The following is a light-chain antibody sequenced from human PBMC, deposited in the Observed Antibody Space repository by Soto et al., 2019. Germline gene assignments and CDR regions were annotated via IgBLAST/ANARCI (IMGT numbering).Light chain of an antibody. CDR3: QQYDNWPLT. V-gene: IGKV3-15*01. Sequence: EIVMTQSPATLSVSPGERVTLSCRASQSVGSNLAWYQQKPGLAPRVLIYDASTRATVMPARFSGSGSGTEFTLTISSLQSEDFAVYYCQQYDNWPLTFGGGTKVDIK. J-gene: IGKJ4*01. CDR2: DAS. CDR1: QSVGSN.